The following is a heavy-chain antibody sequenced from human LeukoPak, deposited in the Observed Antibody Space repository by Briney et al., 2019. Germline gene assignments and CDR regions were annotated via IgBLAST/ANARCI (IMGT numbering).Heavy chain of an antibody. Sequence: SETLSPTCTVSGGSISSSNYYWGWIRQPPGKGLEWIGSIYYSGSTNYNPSLKSRVTISVDTSKNQFSLKLSSLTAADTAVYYCASFAPEPDAFDIWGQGTMVTVSS. V-gene: IGHV4-39*07. J-gene: IGHJ3*02. CDR1: GGSISSSNYY. D-gene: IGHD1-14*01. CDR2: IYYSGST. CDR3: ASFAPEPDAFDI.